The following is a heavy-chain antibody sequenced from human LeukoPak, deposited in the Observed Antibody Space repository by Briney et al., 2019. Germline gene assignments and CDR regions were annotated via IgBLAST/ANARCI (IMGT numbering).Heavy chain of an antibody. CDR2: KKQDGSEK. J-gene: IGHJ4*02. D-gene: IGHD3-9*01. CDR1: GFTFSSYW. Sequence: GGSLRLSCAASGFTFSSYWMSWVRQAPGKGLEWVANKKQDGSEKYYVDSVKGRFTISRDNAKNSLYLQMNSLRAEDTDVYYCARDLGDDYDILTGYYDYWGQGTLVTVSS. V-gene: IGHV3-7*01. CDR3: ARDLGDDYDILTGYYDY.